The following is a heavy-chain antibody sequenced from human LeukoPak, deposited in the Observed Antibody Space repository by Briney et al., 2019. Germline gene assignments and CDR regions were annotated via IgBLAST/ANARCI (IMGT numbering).Heavy chain of an antibody. V-gene: IGHV1-2*02. CDR3: ARDLGFSSPAPDVFDI. CDR1: GYTITGYY. Sequence: DSLSLSCRASGYTITGYYMHWVRQPPGQGLEWMGWINPNSGSTNYAQKFQGRVNMTRDTSISTAYMELSRLRSDVTAVYYCARDLGFSSPAPDVFDIWGQGTMVTVSS. D-gene: IGHD2-2*01. J-gene: IGHJ3*02. CDR2: INPNSGST.